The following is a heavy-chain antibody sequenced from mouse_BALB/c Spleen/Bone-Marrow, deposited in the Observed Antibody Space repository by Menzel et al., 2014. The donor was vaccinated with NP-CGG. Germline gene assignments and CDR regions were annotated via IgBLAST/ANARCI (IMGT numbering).Heavy chain of an antibody. J-gene: IGHJ1*01. CDR1: GFSIKDTY. CDR2: IDPANGNT. Sequence: EVQVVESGAELVKPGASVKLSCTASGFSIKDTYMHWVKQRPEQGLEWIGRIDPANGNTKYDPKFQGKATITADTSSNTAYLQLSSLTSEDTAVYYCARGGTTATWYFDVWGAGTTVTVSS. D-gene: IGHD1-2*01. CDR3: ARGGTTATWYFDV. V-gene: IGHV14-3*02.